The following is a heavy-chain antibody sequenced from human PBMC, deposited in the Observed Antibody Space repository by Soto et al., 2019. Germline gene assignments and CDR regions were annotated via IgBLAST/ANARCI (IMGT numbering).Heavy chain of an antibody. J-gene: IGHJ4*02. V-gene: IGHV3-74*01. CDR1: GFTFSTYW. CDR3: ARGTVRDHDFGDH. Sequence: EVQLVESGGDLVQPGGSLRLSCAASGFTFSTYWMHWVCQVPGKGPEWVSRMSSDGSSTAYADSVRGRFIISRDNAKNTLYLQMNSLRVDDTAVYYCARGTVRDHDFGDHWGLGTLVAVSS. CDR2: MSSDGSST. D-gene: IGHD4-17*01.